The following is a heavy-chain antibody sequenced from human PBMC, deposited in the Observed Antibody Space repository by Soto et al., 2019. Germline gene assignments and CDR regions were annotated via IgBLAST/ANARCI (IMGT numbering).Heavy chain of an antibody. CDR1: GASISGFY. J-gene: IGHJ4*02. CDR3: ARLSKYTSGWSTFDY. CDR2: IYATGTT. V-gene: IGHV4-4*07. D-gene: IGHD6-19*01. Sequence: ASETLSLTCTVSGASISGFYWSWIRKSAGKGLEWIGRIYATGTTDYNPSLKSRVMMSVDTSKNQFSLKLSSVTAADTAVYYCARLSKYTSGWSTFDYWGRGTLVTVSS.